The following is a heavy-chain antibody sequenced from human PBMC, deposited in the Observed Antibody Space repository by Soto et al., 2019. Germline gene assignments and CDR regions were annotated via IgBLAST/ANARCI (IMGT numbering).Heavy chain of an antibody. J-gene: IGHJ5*02. CDR3: ARSVAARPTWFDP. D-gene: IGHD6-6*01. CDR1: GGSISSGGYY. V-gene: IGHV4-31*03. CDR2: IYYSGST. Sequence: QVQLQESGPGLVKPSQTLSLTCTVSGGSISSGGYYWSWIRQHPGKGLEWIGYIYYSGSTYYNPSLMRRVTISVDTSKNQFSLKLSSVTAADTAVYYCARSVAARPTWFDPWGQGTLVTVSS.